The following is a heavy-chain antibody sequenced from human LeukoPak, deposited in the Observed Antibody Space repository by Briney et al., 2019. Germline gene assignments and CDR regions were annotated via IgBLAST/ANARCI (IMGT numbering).Heavy chain of an antibody. CDR1: GGTFSSYA. V-gene: IGHV1-69*01. CDR2: IIPIFGTA. Sequence: GSSVKVSCKASGGTFSSYAISWVRQAPGQGLEWMGGIIPIFGTANYAQKFQGRVTITADESTSTAYMELSSLRSEDTAVYYCARWASQRITIFGVVIAPYYYYGMDVWGQGTTVTVSS. D-gene: IGHD3-3*01. J-gene: IGHJ6*02. CDR3: ARWASQRITIFGVVIAPYYYYGMDV.